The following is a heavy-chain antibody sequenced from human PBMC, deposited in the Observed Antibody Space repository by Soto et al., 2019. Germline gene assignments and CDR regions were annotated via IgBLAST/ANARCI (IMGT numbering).Heavy chain of an antibody. D-gene: IGHD3-16*01. J-gene: IGHJ4*02. Sequence: PSETLSLTCTVSGGSISRGGYHWSWIRQQPGKGLEWIGYIFNSGTTYYNPSLKSRVTISADTSKNQFSLKLSSVTAADTAVYYCALRLGDPGRLYFDYWGQGTLVTVSS. CDR3: ALRLGDPGRLYFDY. CDR1: GGSISRGGYH. V-gene: IGHV4-31*03. CDR2: IFNSGTT.